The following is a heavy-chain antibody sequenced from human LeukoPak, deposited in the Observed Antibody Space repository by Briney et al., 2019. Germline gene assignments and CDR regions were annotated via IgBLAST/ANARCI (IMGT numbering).Heavy chain of an antibody. CDR1: GGTFTSYA. CDR2: IIPILGIA. Sequence: VASAKVSCKASGGTFTSYAISWVRQAPGQGLEWMGRIIPILGIANYAQKFQGRVTITTDKSTSTAYMELSTLRSEDTAVCYCAGDSSGYEADYWGQGTLVTVSS. J-gene: IGHJ4*02. V-gene: IGHV1-69*04. D-gene: IGHD5-12*01. CDR3: AGDSSGYEADY.